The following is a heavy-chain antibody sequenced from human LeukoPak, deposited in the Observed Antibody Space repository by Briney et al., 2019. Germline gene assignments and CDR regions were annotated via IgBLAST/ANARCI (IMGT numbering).Heavy chain of an antibody. CDR1: GFAFSNYA. CDR3: ARDERLLSFLK. Sequence: GGSLRLSCAGSGFAFSNYAMSWVRQAPGKGLEWVSSISLSGNVTYYADSVKGRFITSRDNWNNTLYLRMNSLRAEDTAIYYCARDERLLSFLKWGQGTLVTVSS. V-gene: IGHV3-23*01. J-gene: IGHJ4*02. D-gene: IGHD3-3*01. CDR2: ISLSGNVT.